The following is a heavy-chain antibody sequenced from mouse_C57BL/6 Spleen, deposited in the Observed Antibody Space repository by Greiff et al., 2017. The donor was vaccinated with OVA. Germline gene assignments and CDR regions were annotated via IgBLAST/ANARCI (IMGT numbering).Heavy chain of an antibody. CDR2: INPNNGGT. J-gene: IGHJ2*01. CDR3: AREGRGGYYGLDY. Sequence: VQLQQSGPELVKPGASVKMSCKASGYTFTDYNMHWVKQSHGKSLEWIGYINPNNGGTSYNQKFKGKATLTVNKSSSTAYMELRSLTSEDSAVYYCAREGRGGYYGLDYWGQGTTLTVSS. V-gene: IGHV1-22*01. D-gene: IGHD2-3*01. CDR1: GYTFTDYN.